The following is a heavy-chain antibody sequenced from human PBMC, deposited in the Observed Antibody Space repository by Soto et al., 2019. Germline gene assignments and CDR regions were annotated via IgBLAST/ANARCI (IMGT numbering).Heavy chain of an antibody. CDR2: INPNSGGT. V-gene: IGHV1-2*02. Sequence: ASVKVSCKASGYTFTGYYMHWVRQAPGQGLEWMGWINPNSGGTNYAQKFQGRVTMTRETSISTAYMELSRLRSDDTAVYYCARELESQLWDRNVCRSSGYYGMDVWGQGTTVSVSS. CDR3: ARELESQLWDRNVCRSSGYYGMDV. CDR1: GYTFTGYY. J-gene: IGHJ6*02. D-gene: IGHD1-1*01.